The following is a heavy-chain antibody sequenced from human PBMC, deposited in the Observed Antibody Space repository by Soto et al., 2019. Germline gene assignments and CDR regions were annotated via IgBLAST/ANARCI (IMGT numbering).Heavy chain of an antibody. V-gene: IGHV1-18*04. Sequence: ASVKVSCKASGYTFTSYGISWVRQAPGQGLEWMGWISAYNGNTNYAQKLQGRVTMTTDTSTSTAYMGLRSLRSDDTAVYYCAIRRGYCSSTSCYGAFDIWGQGTMVTVSS. CDR2: ISAYNGNT. CDR3: AIRRGYCSSTSCYGAFDI. D-gene: IGHD2-2*01. CDR1: GYTFTSYG. J-gene: IGHJ3*02.